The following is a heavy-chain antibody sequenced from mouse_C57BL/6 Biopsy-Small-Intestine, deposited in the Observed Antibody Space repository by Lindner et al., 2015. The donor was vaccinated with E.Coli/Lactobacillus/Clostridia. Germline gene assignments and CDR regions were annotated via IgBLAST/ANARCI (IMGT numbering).Heavy chain of an antibody. J-gene: IGHJ1*03. V-gene: IGHV1-80*01. CDR3: ARGSAMVPYWYFDV. CDR2: IYPGDDDT. Sequence: VQLQESGAELVKPGASVKISCKGSGYAFSGYWMNWVKQRPGKGLEWIGQIYPGDDDTKYNGKFKGKATLTADKSSNTAYMQLNRLTSEDSAVYFCARGSAMVPYWYFDVWGTGTTVTVSS. D-gene: IGHD2-1*01. CDR1: GYAFSGYW.